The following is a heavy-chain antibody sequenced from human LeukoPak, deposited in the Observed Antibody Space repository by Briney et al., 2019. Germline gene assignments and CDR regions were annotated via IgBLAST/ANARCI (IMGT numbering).Heavy chain of an antibody. CDR2: IKQDGSEK. V-gene: IGHV3-7*01. CDR1: GFTFSTYW. D-gene: IGHD6-13*01. CDR3: ARDLSSSWYGLDY. J-gene: IGHJ4*02. Sequence: PGGSLRLSCAASGFTFSTYWMHWVRQAPGKGLEWVANIKQDGSEKYYVDSVKGRFTISRDNAKNSLYLQMNSLRAEDTAVYYCARDLSSSWYGLDYWGQGTLVTVSS.